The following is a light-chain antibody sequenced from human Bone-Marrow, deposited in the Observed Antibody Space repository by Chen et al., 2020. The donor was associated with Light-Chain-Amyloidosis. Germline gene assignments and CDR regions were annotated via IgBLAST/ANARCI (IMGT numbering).Light chain of an antibody. V-gene: IGLV2-14*01. CDR1: SGDVGTYNY. CDR2: AVS. CDR3: SSFTSSSSYV. Sequence: QSALTQPASVSESPGQSSTISFTGTSGDVGTYNYVSWYQQHPGKAPKVMIHAVSNRPSGVSNRFSGSKSGNTASLTISGLQAEDEADYYCSSFTSSSSYVFGPGTKVTVL. J-gene: IGLJ1*01.